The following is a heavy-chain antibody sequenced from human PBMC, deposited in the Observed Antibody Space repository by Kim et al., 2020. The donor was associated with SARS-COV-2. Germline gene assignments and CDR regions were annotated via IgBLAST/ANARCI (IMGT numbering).Heavy chain of an antibody. D-gene: IGHD3-9*01. CDR2: IWYDGSNK. V-gene: IGHV3-33*01. J-gene: IGHJ3*02. CDR1: GFTFSSYG. CDR3: ASHYDILTGLGDAFDI. Sequence: GGSLRLSCAASGFTFSSYGMHWVRQAPGKGLEWVAVIWYDGSNKYYADSVKGRFTISRDNSKNTLYLQMNSLRAEDTAVYYCASHYDILTGLGDAFDIWGQGTMVTVSS.